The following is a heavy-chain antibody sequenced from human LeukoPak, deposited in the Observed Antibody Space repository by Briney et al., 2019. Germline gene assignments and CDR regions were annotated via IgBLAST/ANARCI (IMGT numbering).Heavy chain of an antibody. J-gene: IGHJ5*02. CDR3: ARGASGVYTVTTSWFDP. D-gene: IGHD4-17*01. V-gene: IGHV1-2*02. CDR1: GYTFTSYY. Sequence: SVKVPCKASGYTFTSYYMHWVRQDPGQGLEWMGWINPNSGGTNYAQKFQGRVTMTRDTSITTAYMELSRLRSDDTAVYYCARGASGVYTVTTSWFDPWGQGTLVTVSS. CDR2: INPNSGGT.